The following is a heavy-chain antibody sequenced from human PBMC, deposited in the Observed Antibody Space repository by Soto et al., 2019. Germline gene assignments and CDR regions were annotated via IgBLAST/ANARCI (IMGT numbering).Heavy chain of an antibody. Sequence: PGGSLRLSCVASGFTFSRSAMSWVRQAPGEGLEWFSAISGSGGNTYHADSVKGRFAISRDNSKNTLYLQMNSLSAEDTALYYCVKGSSSYRPYYFDYWGQGALVTVSS. CDR2: ISGSGGNT. V-gene: IGHV3-23*01. D-gene: IGHD3-22*01. J-gene: IGHJ4*02. CDR1: GFTFSRSA. CDR3: VKGSSSYRPYYFDY.